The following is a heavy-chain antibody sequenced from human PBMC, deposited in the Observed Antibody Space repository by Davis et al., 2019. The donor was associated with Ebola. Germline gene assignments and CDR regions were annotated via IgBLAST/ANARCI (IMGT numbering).Heavy chain of an antibody. V-gene: IGHV3-33*01. D-gene: IGHD5-12*01. CDR1: GFTFSSYG. CDR2: IWYDGSNK. Sequence: SLKISCAASGFTFSSYGMHWVRQAPGKGLEWVAVIWYDGSNKYYADSVKGRFTISRDNSKNTLYLQMNSLRAEDTAVYYCARDWHYSGYDRDYWGQGTLVTVSS. J-gene: IGHJ4*02. CDR3: ARDWHYSGYDRDY.